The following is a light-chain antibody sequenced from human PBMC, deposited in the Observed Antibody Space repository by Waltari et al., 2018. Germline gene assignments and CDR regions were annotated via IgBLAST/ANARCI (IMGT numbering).Light chain of an antibody. J-gene: IGKJ1*01. CDR1: QSISTR. Sequence: EIVMTQSPATLSVSPGERATLSCRASQSISTRLAWYQHIPGAAPRLLISDASTRAAGIPATFSGSGSGTEFNLTISSLQSEDFAIYYCQQYNNWPGTFGQGTEVEIK. V-gene: IGKV3-15*01. CDR3: QQYNNWPGT. CDR2: DAS.